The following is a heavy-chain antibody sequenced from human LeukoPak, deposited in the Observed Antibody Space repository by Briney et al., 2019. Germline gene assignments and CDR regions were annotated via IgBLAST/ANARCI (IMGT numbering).Heavy chain of an antibody. CDR2: ISAYNGNT. V-gene: IGHV1-18*01. CDR1: GYTFTSYG. J-gene: IGHJ4*02. CDR3: ARGSYGDYVEGDFDY. Sequence: APVKVSCKASGYTFTSYGISWVRQAPGQGLEWMGWISAYNGNTNYAQKLQGRVTMTTDTSTSTAYMELRSLRSDDTAVYYCARGSYGDYVEGDFDYWGQGTLVTVSS. D-gene: IGHD4-17*01.